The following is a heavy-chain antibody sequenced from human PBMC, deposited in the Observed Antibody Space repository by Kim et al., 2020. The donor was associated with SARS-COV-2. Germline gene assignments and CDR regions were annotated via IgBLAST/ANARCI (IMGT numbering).Heavy chain of an antibody. CDR1: GGSMNSYY. CDR2: IYSSGST. J-gene: IGHJ6*03. V-gene: IGHV4-4*07. Sequence: SETLSLTCSVSGGSMNSYYWTWVRQPAGKGLEWIGQIYSSGSTDYNPSLKSRVTMSVDTSKKQFSLKLRSATAADTAAYYGARGQLVTEPPSICRYYY. CDR3: ARGQLVTEPPSICRYYY. D-gene: IGHD6-13*01.